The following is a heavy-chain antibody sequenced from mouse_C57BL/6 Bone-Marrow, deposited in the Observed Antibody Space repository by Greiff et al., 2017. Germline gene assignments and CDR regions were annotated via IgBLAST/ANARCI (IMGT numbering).Heavy chain of an antibody. D-gene: IGHD2-5*01. J-gene: IGHJ4*01. CDR1: GYTFTDYY. CDR3: ARHYSNCYYAMDY. Sequence: EVQLQQSGPELVKPGASVKISCKASGYTFTDYYMNWVKQSHGKSLEWIGDINPNNGGTSYTQKFKGKATLTVDKSSSTAYMELRSLTSEDSAVYYCARHYSNCYYAMDYWGQGTSVTVSS. CDR2: INPNNGGT. V-gene: IGHV1-26*01.